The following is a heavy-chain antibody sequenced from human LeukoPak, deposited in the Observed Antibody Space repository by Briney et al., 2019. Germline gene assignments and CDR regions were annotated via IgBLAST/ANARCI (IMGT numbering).Heavy chain of an antibody. V-gene: IGHV5-51*01. Sequence: GESLKISCKGSGYSFTNYWIGWVRQMPGKGLEWMGVIYPGDSGTRYSPSFQGQVTISADKSISTAYLQWSSLKASDTAMYYCARQYSGTYYRSFDYWGQGTLVTVSS. J-gene: IGHJ4*02. CDR2: IYPGDSGT. D-gene: IGHD3-10*01. CDR3: ARQYSGTYYRSFDY. CDR1: GYSFTNYW.